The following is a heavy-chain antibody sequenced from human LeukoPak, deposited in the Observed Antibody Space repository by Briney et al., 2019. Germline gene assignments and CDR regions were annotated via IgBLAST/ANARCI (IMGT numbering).Heavy chain of an antibody. CDR3: AKGPYYYGSGSYVGY. Sequence: GGSLRLSCAASGFTFDDYAMHWVRQAPGKGLEWVSLISGDGGSTYYADSVKGRFTNSRDNSKNSLYLQMNSLRTEDTALYYCAKGPYYYGSGSYVGYWGQGTLVTVSS. J-gene: IGHJ4*02. D-gene: IGHD3-10*01. CDR1: GFTFDDYA. V-gene: IGHV3-43*02. CDR2: ISGDGGST.